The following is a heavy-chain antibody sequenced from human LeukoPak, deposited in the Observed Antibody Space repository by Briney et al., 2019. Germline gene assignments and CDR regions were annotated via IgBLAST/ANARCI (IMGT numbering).Heavy chain of an antibody. CDR2: ISGSGGST. D-gene: IGHD1-26*01. CDR1: GFTFSSYA. CDR3: AKDREGGATNIYYFDY. V-gene: IGHV3-23*01. J-gene: IGHJ4*02. Sequence: GGSLRLSCAASGFTFSSYAMTWVRQAPGKGLEWVSAISGSGGSTYYADSVKGRFTISRDNSKNTLYLQMNKLRAEDTAVYYCAKDREGGATNIYYFDYWGQGTLVTVSS.